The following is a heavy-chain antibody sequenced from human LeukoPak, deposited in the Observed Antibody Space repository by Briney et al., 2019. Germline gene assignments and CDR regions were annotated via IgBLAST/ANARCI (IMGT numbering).Heavy chain of an antibody. V-gene: IGHV6-1*01. J-gene: IGHJ3*02. CDR1: GDSVSGNIVA. CDR2: TYRGSS. Sequence: SQTLSLTCAVSGDSVSGNIVAWNWIRQSPSRGLEWLGRTYRGSSYYAPSMRSRISISPDTSKNQFSLHLNSVTPEDTAVYFCVRGQYSAFDIWGQGTLVIVSS. CDR3: VRGQYSAFDI. D-gene: IGHD2-21*01.